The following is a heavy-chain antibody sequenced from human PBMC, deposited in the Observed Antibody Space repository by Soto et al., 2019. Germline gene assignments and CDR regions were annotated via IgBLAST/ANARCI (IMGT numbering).Heavy chain of an antibody. CDR3: AKDSGRGYNYYYYGLDV. CDR2: ISYDGTSK. CDR1: GFTFTGYG. D-gene: IGHD3-10*01. J-gene: IGHJ6*02. Sequence: GGSLRLSCAASGFTFTGYGMHWVRQAPGKGLEWVAVISYDGTSKYYADSLKGRFTIPRDNSKNTLYLQMNSLRAEDTAVYYCAKDSGRGYNYYYYGLDVWGQGTTVTVSS. V-gene: IGHV3-30*18.